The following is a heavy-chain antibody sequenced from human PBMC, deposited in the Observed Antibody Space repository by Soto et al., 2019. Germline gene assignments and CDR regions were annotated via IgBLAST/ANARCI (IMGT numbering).Heavy chain of an antibody. CDR1: GGSISSYY. Sequence: PSETLSLTCTVSGGSISSYYWSWIRQPPGKGLEWIGYIYYSGSTNYNPSLKSRVTISVDTSKNQFSLKLSSVTAADTAVYYCARDSKYDFWSGHFDYWGQGTLVTVSS. V-gene: IGHV4-59*01. D-gene: IGHD3-3*01. CDR3: ARDSKYDFWSGHFDY. CDR2: IYYSGST. J-gene: IGHJ4*02.